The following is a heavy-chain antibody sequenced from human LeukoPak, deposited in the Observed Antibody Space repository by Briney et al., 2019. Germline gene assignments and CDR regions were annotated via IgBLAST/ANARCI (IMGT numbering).Heavy chain of an antibody. D-gene: IGHD4-17*01. V-gene: IGHV3-43*02. J-gene: IGHJ4*02. CDR3: AKDVDDFGDYVLDH. CDR2: ISGDGAST. Sequence: PGGSLRLSCAASGFTFGDYAMHWVRQAPGQGLEWLSLISGDGASTDYAESLKGRVAISRDNSKNSLSLQMNSLRAEDTALYYCAKDVDDFGDYVLDHWGQGTLVTVSS. CDR1: GFTFGDYA.